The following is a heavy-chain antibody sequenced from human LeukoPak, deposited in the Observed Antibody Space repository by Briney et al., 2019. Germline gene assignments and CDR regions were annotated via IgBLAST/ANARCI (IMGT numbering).Heavy chain of an antibody. V-gene: IGHV3-30*04. CDR3: ARGGFDY. J-gene: IGHJ4*02. Sequence: PGGSLRLSCAASGFTFSGYVMHWVRQAPGKGLEWVAAISKDGKNKYYGDSVKGRFTISRDNSQHTLFLQMNSLRVEDTAVYYCARGGFDYWGQGTLVTVSS. CDR1: GFTFSGYV. CDR2: ISKDGKNK.